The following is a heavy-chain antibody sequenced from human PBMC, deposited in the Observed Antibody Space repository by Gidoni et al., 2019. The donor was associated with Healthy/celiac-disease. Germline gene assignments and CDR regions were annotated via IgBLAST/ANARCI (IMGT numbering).Heavy chain of an antibody. D-gene: IGHD6-13*01. J-gene: IGHJ4*02. V-gene: IGHV3-15*01. Sequence: EVQLVEPGGGLVMPGGSLRLSCAASGLPFSNAWRRWVRQAPGQGLGGVGRIKSKTDGGTTDYAAPVKGRFTISRDDSKNTLYLQMNSLKTEDTAVYYCTTGRIAAAEGFDWGQGTLVTVSS. CDR2: IKSKTDGGTT. CDR1: GLPFSNAW. CDR3: TTGRIAAAEGFD.